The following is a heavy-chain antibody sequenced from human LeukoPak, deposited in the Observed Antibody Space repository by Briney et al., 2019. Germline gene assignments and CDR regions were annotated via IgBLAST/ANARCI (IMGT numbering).Heavy chain of an antibody. CDR2: IKQDGSEI. D-gene: IGHD2-21*01. J-gene: IGHJ4*02. CDR1: GFTFSYYW. V-gene: IGHV3-7*01. Sequence: GGSLRVSCAASGFTFSYYWMSWVRQAPGKGLEWVANIKQDGSEIYYVDSVKGRFSISRDNAQTSLYLQMNSLRAEDTAVYYCARDVVFDYWGQGTLVTVSS. CDR3: ARDVVFDY.